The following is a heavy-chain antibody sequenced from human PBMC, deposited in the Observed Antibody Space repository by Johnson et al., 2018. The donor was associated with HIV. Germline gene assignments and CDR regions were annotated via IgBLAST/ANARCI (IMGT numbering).Heavy chain of an antibody. CDR2: IRSKAYGGTT. CDR3: ARGRRGELEGGAFDI. CDR1: GFTFGDYA. Sequence: EVQLVESGGGLVQPGRSLRLSCTASGFTFGDYAMSWFRQAPGKGLEWVGFIRSKAYGGTTEYAASVKGRFTISRDDSKSIAYLQMNSLKTEDTAVYYCARGRRGELEGGAFDIWGQGTMVTVSS. J-gene: IGHJ3*02. V-gene: IGHV3-49*03. D-gene: IGHD1-1*01.